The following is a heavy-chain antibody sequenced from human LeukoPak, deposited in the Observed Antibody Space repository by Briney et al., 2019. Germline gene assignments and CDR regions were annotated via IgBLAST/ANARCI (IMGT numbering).Heavy chain of an antibody. Sequence: GGSLRRSCAASGFTFSSYAMSWVRQAPGKGLEWVSAISGSGGSTYYADSVKGRFTISRDNSKNTLYLQMNSLRAEDTAVYYCAKTPYDFWSGYFVYWGQGTLVTVSS. CDR1: GFTFSSYA. D-gene: IGHD3-3*01. CDR2: ISGSGGST. CDR3: AKTPYDFWSGYFVY. J-gene: IGHJ4*02. V-gene: IGHV3-23*01.